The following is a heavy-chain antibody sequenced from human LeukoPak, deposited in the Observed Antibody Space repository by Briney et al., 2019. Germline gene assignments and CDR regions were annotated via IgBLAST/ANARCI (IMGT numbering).Heavy chain of an antibody. Sequence: ASVKVSCKASGYTFNRYGISWVRQAPGQGLEWIGWISGSNGNTNYAQKLQGRVTMTTDTSTSTAYMELRSLRSDDTAVYYCARDPHRGYYYYMDVWGKGTTVTISS. CDR1: GYTFNRYG. CDR2: ISGSNGNT. J-gene: IGHJ6*03. CDR3: ARDPHRGYYYYMDV. D-gene: IGHD5-24*01. V-gene: IGHV1-18*01.